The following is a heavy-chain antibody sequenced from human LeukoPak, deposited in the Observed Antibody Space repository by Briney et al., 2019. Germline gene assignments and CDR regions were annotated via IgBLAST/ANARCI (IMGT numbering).Heavy chain of an antibody. J-gene: IGHJ6*02. CDR2: IIPIFGTA. CDR3: AGDPTYYDFWSGPYGMDV. Sequence: SVKVSCKASGGTFSSYAISWVRQAPGQGLEWMGGIIPIFGTANYAQKFQGRVTITADESTSTAYMELSSLRSEDTAVYYCAGDPTYYDFWSGPYGMDVWGQGTTVTVSS. D-gene: IGHD3-3*01. V-gene: IGHV1-69*13. CDR1: GGTFSSYA.